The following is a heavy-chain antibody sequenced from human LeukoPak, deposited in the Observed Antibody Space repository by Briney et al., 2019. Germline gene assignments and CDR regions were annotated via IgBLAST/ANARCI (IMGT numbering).Heavy chain of an antibody. CDR3: ARVRTYTLPDY. D-gene: IGHD1-1*01. Sequence: RGSLRLSCAASGFTFSDYYMSWICQAPGKGLEWVSYISSSSSYTNYADSVKGRFTISRDNAKNSLYLQMNSLRAEDTAVYYCARVRTYTLPDYWGQESLVSVSS. CDR2: ISSSSSYT. V-gene: IGHV3-11*05. J-gene: IGHJ4*02. CDR1: GFTFSDYY.